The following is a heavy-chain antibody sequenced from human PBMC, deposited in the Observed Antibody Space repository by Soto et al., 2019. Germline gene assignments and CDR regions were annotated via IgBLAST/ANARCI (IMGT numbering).Heavy chain of an antibody. J-gene: IGHJ4*02. CDR2: IYHTGST. V-gene: IGHV4-30-2*01. CDR3: ASMEYCSSTSCYGEDY. D-gene: IGHD2-2*01. Sequence: SETLSLTCTVSGGSINSGDYYWSWIRQPPGKGLEWIGYIYHTGSTYYNPSLKSRVTISVDTSKNQFSLKLSSVTAADTAVYYCASMEYCSSTSCYGEDYWGQGTLVTVSS. CDR1: GGSINSGDYY.